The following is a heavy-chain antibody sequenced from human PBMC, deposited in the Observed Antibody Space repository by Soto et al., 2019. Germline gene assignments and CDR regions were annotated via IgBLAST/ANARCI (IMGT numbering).Heavy chain of an antibody. CDR2: TYYRSKWYN. J-gene: IGHJ5*02. CDR3: ARIIVVVPAAMGWFDP. Sequence: SQTLSLTCAISGDSVSSNSAAWNWIRQSPSRGLEWLGRTYYRSKWYNDYAVSVKSRITINPDTSKNQFSLQLNSVTPEDTAVYYCARIIVVVPAAMGWFDPWGQGTLVTRLL. V-gene: IGHV6-1*01. D-gene: IGHD2-2*01. CDR1: GDSVSSNSAA.